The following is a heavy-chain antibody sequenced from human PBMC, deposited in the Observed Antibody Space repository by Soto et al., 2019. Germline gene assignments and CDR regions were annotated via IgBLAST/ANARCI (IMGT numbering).Heavy chain of an antibody. Sequence: VQLVQSGAEVKMPGASVKVSCKASGYIFTAYSMHWVRQAPRQGLEWMGVVNPSGGSTNYAQKFQGRITMTRDTSTSTVYMDLSSLTSEDTAVYYCAREENCSDGICYSEYFQRWGQGTLVTVSS. D-gene: IGHD2-15*01. CDR1: GYIFTAYS. CDR3: AREENCSDGICYSEYFQR. CDR2: VNPSGGST. J-gene: IGHJ1*01. V-gene: IGHV1-46*01.